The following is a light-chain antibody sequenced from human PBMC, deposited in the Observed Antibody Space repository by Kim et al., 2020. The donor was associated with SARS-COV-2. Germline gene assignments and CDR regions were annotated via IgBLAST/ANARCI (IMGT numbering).Light chain of an antibody. CDR3: QLYNSYLVYT. V-gene: IGKV1-5*03. CDR2: KAS. J-gene: IGKJ2*01. Sequence: ASVGDRVTITCRASQSISTWLAWYQQKPGKAPNLLIYKASTLASGVPSRFSGSGSGTEFTLTISSLQPDDFATYYCQLYNSYLVYTFGQGTKLEIK. CDR1: QSISTW.